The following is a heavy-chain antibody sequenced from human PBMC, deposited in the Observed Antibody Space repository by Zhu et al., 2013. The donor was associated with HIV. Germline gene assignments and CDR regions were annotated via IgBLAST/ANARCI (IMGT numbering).Heavy chain of an antibody. CDR1: GYTFTGYY. CDR2: INPNSGGT. Sequence: QVRLVQSGAEVKKPGASVKVSCKASGYTFTGYYMHWVRQAPGQGLEWMGWINPNSGGTNYAQKFQGRVTMTRDTSISTAYMELSRLRSDDTAVYYCAREYCSSTSCYHYYMDVWGKGTTVTVSS. J-gene: IGHJ6*03. CDR3: AREYCSSTSCYHYYMDV. V-gene: IGHV1-2*02. D-gene: IGHD2-2*01.